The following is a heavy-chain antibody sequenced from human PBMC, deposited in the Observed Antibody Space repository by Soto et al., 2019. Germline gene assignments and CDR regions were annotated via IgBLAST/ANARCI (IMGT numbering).Heavy chain of an antibody. J-gene: IGHJ6*02. CDR1: GGTFSSYA. CDR2: IIPIFGTA. D-gene: IGHD3-22*01. CDR3: ARDGRGPYDSSGYFSYYYYYGMDV. V-gene: IGHV1-69*13. Sequence: VKVSCKASGGTFSSYAISWVRQAPGQGLEWMGGIIPIFGTANYAQKFQGRVTITADESTSTAYMELSSLRSEDTAVYYCARDGRGPYDSSGYFSYYYYYGMDVWGQGTTVTVSS.